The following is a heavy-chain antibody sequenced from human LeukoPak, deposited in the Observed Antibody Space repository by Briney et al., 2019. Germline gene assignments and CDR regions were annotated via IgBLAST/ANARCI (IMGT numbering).Heavy chain of an antibody. D-gene: IGHD6-13*01. Sequence: ASVKVSCKASGYTFTGHYMHWVRQAPGQGLEWMGWINPNSGGTNYAQKFQGRVTMTRDTSISTAYMELSRLRSDDTAVYYCARDKGQQLVQYAFDIWGQGTMVTVSS. CDR1: GYTFTGHY. J-gene: IGHJ3*02. CDR2: INPNSGGT. CDR3: ARDKGQQLVQYAFDI. V-gene: IGHV1-2*02.